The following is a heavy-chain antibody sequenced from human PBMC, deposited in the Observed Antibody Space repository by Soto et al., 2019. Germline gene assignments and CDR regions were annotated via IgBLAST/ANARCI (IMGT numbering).Heavy chain of an antibody. V-gene: IGHV1-24*01. CDR1: GYTPNEVA. D-gene: IGHD4-17*01. J-gene: IGHJ5*02. CDR2: FDPDEAET. CDR3: TTYHGDYNFDH. Sequence: QVQLVQSGAEVKKPGASVKVSCKVSGYTPNEVAMHWVRQAPGKGLEWLGGFDPDEAETIYAQHFQGRVTMTEDTSTDTVYMELSSLRSEVTALYFCTTYHGDYNFDHWGQGTLVTVSS.